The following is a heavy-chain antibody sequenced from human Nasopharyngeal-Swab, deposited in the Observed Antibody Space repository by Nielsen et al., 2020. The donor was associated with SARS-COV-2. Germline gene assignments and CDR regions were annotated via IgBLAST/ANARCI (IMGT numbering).Heavy chain of an antibody. J-gene: IGHJ6*02. CDR2: IKTNTGNR. Sequence: ASVKVSCKDCGYTFTRYAMNWVRQDPGQGLEWMGGIKTNTGNRTYAQGFTGRFSFSLDTSVSKAYLQISSLKSEDTDVYYCARARGQPHNHYYYGIDVWGQGTTVTVSS. V-gene: IGHV7-4-1*02. CDR3: ARARGQPHNHYYYGIDV. D-gene: IGHD1-1*01. CDR1: GYTFTRYA.